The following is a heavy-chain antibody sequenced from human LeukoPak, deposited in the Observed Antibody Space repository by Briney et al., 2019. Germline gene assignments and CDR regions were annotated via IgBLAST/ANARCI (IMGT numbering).Heavy chain of an antibody. D-gene: IGHD1-7*01. CDR1: GGSISSSSYY. J-gene: IGHJ4*02. CDR3: ARSRNYRGARLDY. Sequence: PSETLSLTCTVSGGSISSSSYYWSWIRQPPGKGLEWIGEINHSGSTNYNPSLKSRVTISVDTSKNQFSLKLSSVTAADTAVYYCARSRNYRGARLDYWGQGTLVTVSS. V-gene: IGHV4-39*07. CDR2: INHSGST.